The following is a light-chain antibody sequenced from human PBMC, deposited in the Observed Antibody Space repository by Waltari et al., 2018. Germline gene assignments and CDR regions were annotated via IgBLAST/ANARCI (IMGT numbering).Light chain of an antibody. CDR3: QQYDGSVVT. Sequence: EIVLTQSPGTLSLSPGERVILSCRASQYITGGWMTWYHQKPGQAPRLLIYAASTRAPGVPYMFSGSGSGTDFTLTISRLEPDDSGVYYCQQYDGSVVTFGGGTKVEIK. CDR1: QYITGGW. V-gene: IGKV3-20*01. CDR2: AAS. J-gene: IGKJ4*01.